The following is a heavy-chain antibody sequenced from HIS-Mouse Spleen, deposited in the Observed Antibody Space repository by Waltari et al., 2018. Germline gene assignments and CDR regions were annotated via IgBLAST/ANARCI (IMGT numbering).Heavy chain of an antibody. J-gene: IGHJ2*01. CDR1: GASISSRCYY. Sequence: QLQLQASGPGLVKPSETLSLTCTVSGASISSRCYYWGWIRQPPGKGLEWIGSIYYSGSTYYNPSLKSRVTISVDTSKNQFSLKLSSVTAADTAVYYCAREIPYSSSWYDWYFDLWGRGTLVTVSS. D-gene: IGHD6-13*01. CDR2: IYYSGST. V-gene: IGHV4-39*07. CDR3: AREIPYSSSWYDWYFDL.